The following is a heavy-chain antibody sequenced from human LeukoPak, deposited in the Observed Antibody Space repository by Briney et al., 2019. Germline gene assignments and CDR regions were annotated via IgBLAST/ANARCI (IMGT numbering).Heavy chain of an antibody. D-gene: IGHD6-6*01. CDR1: GFSFRSYS. Sequence: TGGSLSLSCAVPGFSFRSYSMAWVCLGPPTGLGWLSYVTTSNTINTDDYAKGRFTMSRDNAKNSLYLQMNSLRDEDTAVYYCARSANPGVHEFDPWGQGTLVTVSS. CDR2: VTTSNTI. CDR3: ARSANPGVHEFDP. V-gene: IGHV3-48*02. J-gene: IGHJ5*02.